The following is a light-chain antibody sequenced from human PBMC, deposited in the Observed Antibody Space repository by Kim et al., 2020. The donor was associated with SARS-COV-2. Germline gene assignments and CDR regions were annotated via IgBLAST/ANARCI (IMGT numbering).Light chain of an antibody. Sequence: QPVLTQSPSASASLGASVKLTCTLSSGHSNYAIAWHQQQPKRGPRYLMILHSDGSHSKGVGIPDRFSGSSSGAERYLTISSLQSEDEADYYCQTWGTGPWVFGGGTQLTVL. CDR2: LHSDGSH. J-gene: IGLJ3*02. CDR3: QTWGTGPWV. CDR1: SGHSNYA. V-gene: IGLV4-69*01.